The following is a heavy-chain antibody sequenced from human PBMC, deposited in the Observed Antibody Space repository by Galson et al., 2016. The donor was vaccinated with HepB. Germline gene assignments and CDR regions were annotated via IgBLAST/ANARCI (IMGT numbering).Heavy chain of an antibody. CDR1: GFTFSGYT. Sequence: SLRLSCAASGFTFSGYTMNWVRQAPGKGLEWVSYISRSTPTIYYADSVKGRFTVSRDNAKNSLYLQMNNLRDEDTAVYYCARDPHALDFWGQGTLVTVSS. J-gene: IGHJ4*02. CDR2: ISRSTPTI. CDR3: ARDPHALDF. V-gene: IGHV3-48*02.